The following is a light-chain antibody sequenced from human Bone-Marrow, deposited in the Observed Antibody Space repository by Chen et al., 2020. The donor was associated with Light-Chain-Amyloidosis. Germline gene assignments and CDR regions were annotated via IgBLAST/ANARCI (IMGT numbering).Light chain of an antibody. CDR3: SSYSVSSTWV. V-gene: IGLV2-14*03. Sequence: QSALTQPASVSGSPGQSITISCTGSRSDVGGYNFVSWYQQLPGKAPKLLIYDDTNRPSGVSYRFSGSKSGNPASLTVSVLQAEDEADYYCSSYSVSSTWVFGGGTKLTVL. CDR2: DDT. J-gene: IGLJ3*02. CDR1: RSDVGGYNF.